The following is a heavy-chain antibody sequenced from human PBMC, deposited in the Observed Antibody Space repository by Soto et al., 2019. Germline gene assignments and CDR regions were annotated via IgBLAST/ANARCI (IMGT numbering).Heavy chain of an antibody. CDR2: ISYDGSNK. D-gene: IGHD2-2*02. CDR3: ARFFFFQAEDGIRDTVPVSAFLMNRSSDL. Sequence: KGLEGVAVISYDGSNKYYADSVKGRLTISRDNSTNTLYLQMNSLRAEDTAVYYCARFFFFQAEDGIRDTVPVSAFLMNRSSDL. J-gene: IGHJ2*01. V-gene: IGHV3-30*01.